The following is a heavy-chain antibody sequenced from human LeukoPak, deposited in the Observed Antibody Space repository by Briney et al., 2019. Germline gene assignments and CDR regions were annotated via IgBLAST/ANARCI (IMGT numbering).Heavy chain of an antibody. CDR2: ISSSSSTI. J-gene: IGHJ4*02. CDR1: GFTFSSYS. D-gene: IGHD2-2*01. V-gene: IGHV3-48*01. CDR3: ARGGSGYCSSTSCYPPGY. Sequence: GGSLRLSCAASGFTFSSYSMNWVRQAPGKGLEWVSYISSSSSTIYYADSVKGRFTISRDNAKNSLYLQMNSLRAEDTAVYYCARGGSGYCSSTSCYPPGYWGQGTLVTVSS.